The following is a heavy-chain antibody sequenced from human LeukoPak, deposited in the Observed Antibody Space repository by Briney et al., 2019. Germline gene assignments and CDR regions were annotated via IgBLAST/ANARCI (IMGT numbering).Heavy chain of an antibody. V-gene: IGHV3-74*01. Sequence: GGSLRLSCAASGFTISGFWMHWVRQVPGEGLVWVARMNSAGTTINYADSVKGRFTISRDNVRNTLHLQMNNLSLEDTAVYFCIREVQVRASASLGLWGRGTLVTVSS. J-gene: IGHJ4*01. CDR1: GFTISGFW. CDR2: MNSAGTTI. CDR3: IREVQVRASASLGL. D-gene: IGHD1-1*01.